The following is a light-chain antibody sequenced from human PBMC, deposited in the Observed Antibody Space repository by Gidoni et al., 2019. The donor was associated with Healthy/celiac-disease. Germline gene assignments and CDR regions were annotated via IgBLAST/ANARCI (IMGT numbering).Light chain of an antibody. CDR2: EVS. CDR1: SSDVVSYNL. Sequence: SALPQPPSVSGSPGQPFTISCTGTSSDVVSYNLVSWYQHPPGKAPKLMIYEVSNRPSGVPDRFSGSKSGNTASLTISGLQAEDEADYYCSSYTSSSTLVFGGGTKLTVL. CDR3: SSYTSSSTLV. J-gene: IGLJ2*01. V-gene: IGLV2-18*02.